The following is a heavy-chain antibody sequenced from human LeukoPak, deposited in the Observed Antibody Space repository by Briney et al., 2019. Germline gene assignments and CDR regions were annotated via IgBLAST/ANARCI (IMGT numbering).Heavy chain of an antibody. CDR1: GYTFTNYY. D-gene: IGHD3-10*01. CDR2: ISAYNGNT. J-gene: IGHJ5*02. Sequence: ASVKVSCKASGYTFTNYYIHWVRQAPGQGLEWMGWISAYNGNTNYAQKLQGRVTMTTDTSTSTAYMELRSLRSDDTAVYYCARVRGTMVRGNWFDPWGQGTLVTVSS. V-gene: IGHV1-18*04. CDR3: ARVRGTMVRGNWFDP.